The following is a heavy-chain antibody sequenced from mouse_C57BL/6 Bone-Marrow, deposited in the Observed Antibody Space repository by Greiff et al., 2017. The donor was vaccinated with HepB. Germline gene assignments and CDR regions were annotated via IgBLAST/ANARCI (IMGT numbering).Heavy chain of an antibody. V-gene: IGHV1-7*01. Sequence: QVQLKQSGAELAKPGASVKLSCKASGYTFTSYWMHWVKQRPGQGLEWIGYINPSSGYTKYNQKFKDKATLSADKSSSTAYMQLSSLSYEDSAVYCCATKVVDRDWYLGVWGTGTTVIVSS. D-gene: IGHD1-1*01. J-gene: IGHJ1*03. CDR3: ATKVVDRDWYLGV. CDR1: GYTFTSYW. CDR2: INPSSGYT.